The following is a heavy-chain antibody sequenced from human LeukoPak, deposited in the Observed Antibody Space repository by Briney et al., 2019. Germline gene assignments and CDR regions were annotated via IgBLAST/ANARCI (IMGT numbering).Heavy chain of an antibody. CDR1: GFTFSSYE. D-gene: IGHD2-8*01. CDR2: IRSDGSTI. V-gene: IGHV3-48*03. CDR3: AKSGVRLNQYYFDY. J-gene: IGHJ4*02. Sequence: PGGSLRLSCTASGFTFSSYEMNWVRQAPGKGLEWVSYIRSDGSTIFYADSVKGRFTISRDNAKNSLYLQMNSLRAEDTAVYYCAKSGVRLNQYYFDYWGQGTQVTVSS.